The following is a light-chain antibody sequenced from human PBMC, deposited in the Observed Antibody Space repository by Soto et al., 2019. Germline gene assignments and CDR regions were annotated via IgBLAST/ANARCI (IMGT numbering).Light chain of an antibody. CDR3: QQYNSYSRTWT. Sequence: DIQMTQSPSTLSASVGDRVTITCRASQSISSWLAWYQQKPGKAPKLLIYKASSLESGVPSRFSGSGSGTEFTLTISSLQPDDFATYYCQQYNSYSRTWTFGQGNKVEIK. CDR1: QSISSW. CDR2: KAS. V-gene: IGKV1-5*03. J-gene: IGKJ1*01.